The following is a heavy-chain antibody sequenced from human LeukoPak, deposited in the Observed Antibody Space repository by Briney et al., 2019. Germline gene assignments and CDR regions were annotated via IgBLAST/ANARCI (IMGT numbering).Heavy chain of an antibody. CDR1: GFTFSSYS. V-gene: IGHV3-48*02. CDR3: AIYNYYDSSGYYYFGY. CDR2: ISSSSSTI. Sequence: PGGSLRLSCAATGFTFSSYSMNWVRQAPGKGLEWVSYISSSSSTIYYADSVKGRFTISRDNAKNSLYLQMNSLRDEDTAVYYCAIYNYYDSSGYYYFGYWGQGTLVTVSS. J-gene: IGHJ4*02. D-gene: IGHD3-22*01.